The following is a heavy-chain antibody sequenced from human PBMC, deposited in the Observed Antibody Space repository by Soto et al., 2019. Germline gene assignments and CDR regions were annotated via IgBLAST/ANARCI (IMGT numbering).Heavy chain of an antibody. V-gene: IGHV3-23*01. J-gene: IGHJ4*02. Sequence: DVQLLESGGGLVQPEGSLRLSCAASGFTFSSYAMGWVRQGPGKGLEWVAGVSIGGSTHYADSVRGGFTISRDNSKNTLSLQMTSLTAEVTAVYFCAKRRGAGGHFDYWGQGALVTVSS. CDR2: VSIGGST. D-gene: IGHD2-15*01. CDR3: AKRRGAGGHFDY. CDR1: GFTFSSYA.